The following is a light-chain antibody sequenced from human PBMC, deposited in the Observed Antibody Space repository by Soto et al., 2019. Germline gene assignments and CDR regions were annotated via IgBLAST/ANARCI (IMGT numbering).Light chain of an antibody. CDR2: DAS. J-gene: IGKJ5*01. CDR3: QQRSNWIT. CDR1: QSASSSY. Sequence: EIVLTQSPGTLALSPGERATLSCRASQSASSSYLAWYQQKPGQAPRLLIYDASNRATGIPARFSGSGSGTDFTLTISSLEPEDFAVYYCQQRSNWITFGQGTRLEIK. V-gene: IGKV3D-20*02.